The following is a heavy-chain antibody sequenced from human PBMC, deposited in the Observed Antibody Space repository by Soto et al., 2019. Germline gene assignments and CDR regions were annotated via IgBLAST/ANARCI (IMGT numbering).Heavy chain of an antibody. Sequence: QVQLQESGPGLVEPSGTLSLTCTFSGASISSNDWWSWVRQSPGEGLQWIGEIFYNGGANYNPSLKSRVAISVDTSKNQFFLKLTSRTAADTAIYYCGRTGAYNIDYWGQGTLVTVSS. V-gene: IGHV4-4*02. D-gene: IGHD7-27*01. CDR1: GASISSNDW. CDR2: IFYNGGA. J-gene: IGHJ4*02. CDR3: GRTGAYNIDY.